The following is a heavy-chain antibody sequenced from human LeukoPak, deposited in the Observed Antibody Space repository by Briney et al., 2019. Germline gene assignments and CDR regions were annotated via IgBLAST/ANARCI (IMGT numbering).Heavy chain of an antibody. CDR2: ISSSSSTI. Sequence: PGGSLRLSCAASGFTFSSYSMNWVRQAPGKGLEWGSYISSSSSTIYYADSVKGRFTISRDNAKNSLHVQMSSLRAEDTGVYYCATDRSSRWPGTFDSWGQGTLVTVSS. V-gene: IGHV3-48*01. J-gene: IGHJ4*02. CDR3: ATDRSSRWPGTFDS. CDR1: GFTFSSYS. D-gene: IGHD6-19*01.